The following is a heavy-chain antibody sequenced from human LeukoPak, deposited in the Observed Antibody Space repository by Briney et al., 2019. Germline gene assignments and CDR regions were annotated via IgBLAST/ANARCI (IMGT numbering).Heavy chain of an antibody. CDR1: GYTFTGYY. D-gene: IGHD3-10*01. CDR3: ARDYYGSGNNWFDP. J-gene: IGHJ5*02. CDR2: INPDSGGT. Sequence: GASVKVSCKASGYTFTGYYLHWVRQAPGQGLEWMGWINPDSGGTDYAQKFQGRVTMTRDTSIGTAYMELSRLTSDDTAVYYCARDYYGSGNNWFDPWGQGTLVTVSS. V-gene: IGHV1-2*02.